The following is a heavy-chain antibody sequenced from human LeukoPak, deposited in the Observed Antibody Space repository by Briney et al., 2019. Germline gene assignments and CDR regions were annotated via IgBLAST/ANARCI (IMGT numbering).Heavy chain of an antibody. CDR3: AKSPYFYNSGRSVDV. CDR2: ISSSGSTI. Sequence: PGGSLRLSCAASGFTFSSYEMNWVRQAPGKGLEWVSYISSSGSTIYYADSVKGRFTSSRDNVKNSLYLQMNSLRAEDTAVYYCAKSPYFYNSGRSVDVWGKGTTVTVSS. D-gene: IGHD3-10*01. J-gene: IGHJ6*04. V-gene: IGHV3-48*03. CDR1: GFTFSSYE.